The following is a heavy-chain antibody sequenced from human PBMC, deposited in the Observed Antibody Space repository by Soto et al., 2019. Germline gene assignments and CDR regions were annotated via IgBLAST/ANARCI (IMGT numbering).Heavy chain of an antibody. CDR2: INAGNGNT. CDR3: ARDLDYYDSSGYLDY. J-gene: IGHJ4*02. V-gene: IGHV1-3*01. CDR1: GYTFTSYA. D-gene: IGHD3-22*01. Sequence: QVQLVQSGAEVKKPGASVKVSCKASGYTFTSYAMHWVRQAPGQRLEWMGWINAGNGNTKYSQKFQGRVTITRDTSANTAYMELSSLRSEDTAVYYCARDLDYYDSSGYLDYWGQGTLVTVSS.